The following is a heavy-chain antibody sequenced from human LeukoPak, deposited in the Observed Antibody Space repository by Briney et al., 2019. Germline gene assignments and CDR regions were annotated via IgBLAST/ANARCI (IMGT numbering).Heavy chain of an antibody. CDR1: RFTFSSYS. CDR2: ISSSGSYI. D-gene: IGHD5-12*01. V-gene: IGHV3-21*03. J-gene: IGHJ6*03. CDR3: TRDLVATITEYYYYYMDV. Sequence: PGGSLRLSCAASRFTFSSYSMNWVRQAPGKGLEWVSSISSSGSYIYYADSVKGRFTISRDNAKNSLYLQMNSLKTEDTAVYYCTRDLVATITEYYYYYMDVWGKGTTVTISS.